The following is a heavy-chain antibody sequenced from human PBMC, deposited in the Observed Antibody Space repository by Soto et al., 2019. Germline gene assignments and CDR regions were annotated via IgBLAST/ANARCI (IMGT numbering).Heavy chain of an antibody. V-gene: IGHV1-69*02. J-gene: IGHJ6*02. CDR3: ASLTVTTSYYYGMDV. Sequence: QVQLVQSGAEVKKPGSSVKVSCKASGGTFSSYTISWVRQAPGQGLEWMGRIIPILGIANYAQKFQGRVTITADKSTSTAYMELSSLRSEDTALYYCASLTVTTSYYYGMDVWGQGTTVTVSS. CDR1: GGTFSSYT. D-gene: IGHD4-17*01. CDR2: IIPILGIA.